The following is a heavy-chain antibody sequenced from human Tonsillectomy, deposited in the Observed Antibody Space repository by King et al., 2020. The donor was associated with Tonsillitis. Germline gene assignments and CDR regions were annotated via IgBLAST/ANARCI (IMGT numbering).Heavy chain of an antibody. D-gene: IGHD3-16*01. CDR3: AKDFRGGQPLYVFDY. J-gene: IGHJ4*02. CDR1: GFTFSSYA. Sequence: EVQLVESGGGLVQTGGSMRLSWAASGFTFSSYAMSWVRQAPGKGLEWVSAISGSGGSTYYADSVKGRFTISRDNSKNTLYLQMNSLRAEDTAVYYCAKDFRGGQPLYVFDYWGQGPLVTVSS. V-gene: IGHV3-23*04. CDR2: ISGSGGST.